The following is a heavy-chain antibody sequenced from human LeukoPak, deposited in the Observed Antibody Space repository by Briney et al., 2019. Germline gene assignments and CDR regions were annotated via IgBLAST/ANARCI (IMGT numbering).Heavy chain of an antibody. CDR2: IYSSGSA. V-gene: IGHV4-59*12. Sequence: SETLSLTCTVSGGSINSYYWSWIRQPPGKGLEWIGFIYSSGSANYNSSLKSRVTISVDRSKNQFSLKLSSVAAADTAVYYCARAANRYYFDYWGQGTLVTVSS. J-gene: IGHJ4*02. CDR1: GGSINSYY. CDR3: ARAANRYYFDY.